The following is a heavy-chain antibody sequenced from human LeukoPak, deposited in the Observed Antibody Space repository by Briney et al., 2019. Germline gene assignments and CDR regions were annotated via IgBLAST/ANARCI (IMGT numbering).Heavy chain of an antibody. Sequence: GESLKISCKGSGYSFTSYWIGWVRQMPGQGLEWMGIIYPRDSDTRYSPSFQGQVTISADKSISTAYLQWSSLKASDTAMYYCARRPRGEGDAFDIWGQGTMVTVSS. CDR1: GYSFTSYW. J-gene: IGHJ3*02. V-gene: IGHV5-51*01. CDR3: ARRPRGEGDAFDI. CDR2: IYPRDSDT.